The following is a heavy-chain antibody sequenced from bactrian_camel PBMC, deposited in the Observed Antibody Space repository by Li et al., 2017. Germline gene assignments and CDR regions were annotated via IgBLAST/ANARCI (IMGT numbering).Heavy chain of an antibody. Sequence: HVQLVESGGGSVQVGGSLRLSCTASASTICMQWYRQAPGKEREWVAGIRSDGNSLYTASVKGRFIISRDNAKNTLYLQMNNLESGDTGLYYCAVGFRPIIGTERYRGHGTQVTVS. J-gene: IGHJ4*01. CDR2: IRSDGNS. D-gene: IGHD1*01. CDR1: ASTIC. V-gene: IGHV3S55*01. CDR3: AVGFRPIIGTERY.